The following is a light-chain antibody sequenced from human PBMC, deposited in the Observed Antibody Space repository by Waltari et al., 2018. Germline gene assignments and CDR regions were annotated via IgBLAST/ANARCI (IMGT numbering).Light chain of an antibody. J-gene: IGLJ2*01. CDR2: DVS. Sequence: QSALTQPASGSGSPGPSITISYTGTTRAVAGYNYVSWYQQHPGKAPKLIIYDVSERPSGVSTRFSGSKSGNTASLTISGLQAEDEADYYCSSYRTTTTRLFGGGTKVTVL. V-gene: IGLV2-14*03. CDR1: TRAVAGYNY. CDR3: SSYRTTTTRL.